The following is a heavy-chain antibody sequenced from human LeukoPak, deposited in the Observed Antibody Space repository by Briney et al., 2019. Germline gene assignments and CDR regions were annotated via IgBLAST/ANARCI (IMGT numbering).Heavy chain of an antibody. D-gene: IGHD6-19*01. V-gene: IGHV3-21*01. CDR3: ARDIAVAGRGGFDY. CDR1: GFTFSDYS. Sequence: GGSLRLSCAASGFTFSDYSMTWVRQAPGKGLEWVSSISSKSNYIYYADSGKGRFTIPRDNAKHSVFLQMTSLRADDTAVYYCARDIAVAGRGGFDYWGQGTLVTVSS. CDR2: ISSKSNYI. J-gene: IGHJ4*02.